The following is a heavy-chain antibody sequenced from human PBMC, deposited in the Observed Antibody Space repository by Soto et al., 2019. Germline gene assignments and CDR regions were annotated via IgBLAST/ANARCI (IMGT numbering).Heavy chain of an antibody. Sequence: SVKVSCKASGGTFSSYAISWVRQAPGQGLEWMGGIIPIFGTANYAQKFQGRVTITADESTSTAYMELSSLRSEDTAVYYCARDYYDSSGPSYYGMDVWGQGTTVTVSS. CDR2: IIPIFGTA. J-gene: IGHJ6*02. V-gene: IGHV1-69*13. D-gene: IGHD3-22*01. CDR1: GGTFSSYA. CDR3: ARDYYDSSGPSYYGMDV.